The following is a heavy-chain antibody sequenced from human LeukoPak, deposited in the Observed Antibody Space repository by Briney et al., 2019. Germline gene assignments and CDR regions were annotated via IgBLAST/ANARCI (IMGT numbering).Heavy chain of an antibody. CDR2: VYYRGST. CDR3: ARVAYYYDTATYYNPAHLDF. J-gene: IGHJ4*02. CDR1: GGSISSYY. Sequence: KSSETLSLTCTVSGGSISSYYWTWIRQPPGKGLEWLGYVYYRGSTNYNPSLKSRVTISVDTSENQFSLKLSSVTAADTAVYYCARVAYYYDTATYYNPAHLDFWGQGALVTVSS. D-gene: IGHD3-10*01. V-gene: IGHV4-59*01.